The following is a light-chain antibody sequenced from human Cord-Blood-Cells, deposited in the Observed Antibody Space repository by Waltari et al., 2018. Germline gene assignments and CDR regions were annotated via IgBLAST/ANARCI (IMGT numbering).Light chain of an antibody. CDR3: QQSYSTPRT. CDR2: AAS. V-gene: IGKV1-39*01. J-gene: IGKJ1*01. CDR1: QTIRSY. Sequence: IQLTQSTSSLSPYVGDSFTLTCRASQTIRSYLNRYPQKSGKALKLLIYAASSLQSGVPSRFSGSGSGTDFTLTISRLQPEDFATYYCQQSYSTPRTFGQGTKVEIK.